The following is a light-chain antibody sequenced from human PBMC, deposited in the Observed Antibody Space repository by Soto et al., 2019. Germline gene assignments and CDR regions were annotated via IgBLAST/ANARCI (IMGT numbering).Light chain of an antibody. CDR3: QQRSNWTPLT. J-gene: IGKJ4*01. Sequence: EIVLTQSPATLSLSPGERATLSCRASQSVSSYLAWYQQKPGQATRLLIYDASNRATGIPARFSGSGSGTDYTLTISSLEPEDFAVYDCQQRSNWTPLTFGGGTKVEIK. V-gene: IGKV3-11*01. CDR2: DAS. CDR1: QSVSSY.